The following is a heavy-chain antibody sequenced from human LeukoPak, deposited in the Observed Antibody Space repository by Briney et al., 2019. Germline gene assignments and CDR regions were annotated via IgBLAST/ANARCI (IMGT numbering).Heavy chain of an antibody. CDR2: ISRSSSYI. CDR3: ASESYGDYVGSDY. CDR1: GFTFCSYS. Sequence: GGSLRLSCAASGFTFCSYSMNWARESRGEALEGVSYISRSSSYIYYADSVKGRFTIYRDNAKNSLYLQVNSLRAEDTAVYYCASESYGDYVGSDYWGQGTLVTVSS. D-gene: IGHD4-17*01. J-gene: IGHJ4*02. V-gene: IGHV3-21*01.